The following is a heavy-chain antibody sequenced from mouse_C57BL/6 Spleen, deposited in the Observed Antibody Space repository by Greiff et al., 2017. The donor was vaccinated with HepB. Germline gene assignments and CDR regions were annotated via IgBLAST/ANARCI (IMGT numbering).Heavy chain of an antibody. CDR2: IDPEDGDT. Sequence: EVQLQQSGAELVRPGASVKLSCTASGFNIKDYYMHWVKQRPEQGLEWIGRIDPEDGDTEYAPKFQGKVTMSADTSSNTAYLPLSSLTSEDTAVYYCTEYSIAYWGQGTLVTVSA. CDR3: TEYSIAY. V-gene: IGHV14-1*01. D-gene: IGHD2-5*01. CDR1: GFNIKDYY. J-gene: IGHJ3*01.